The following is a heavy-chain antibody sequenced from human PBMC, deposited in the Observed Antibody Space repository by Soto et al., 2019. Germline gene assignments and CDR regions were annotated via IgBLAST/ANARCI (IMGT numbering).Heavy chain of an antibody. V-gene: IGHV1-18*01. CDR2: ISAYNGNT. D-gene: IGHD2-15*01. CDR1: GYTFTSYG. CDR3: ARDIEGRTPITKTSYYYYYYYMDV. Sequence: ASVKVSCKASGYTFTSYGISWVRQAPGQGLEWMGWISAYNGNTNYAQKLQGRVTMTTDTSTSTAYMELRSLRSDDTAVYYCARDIEGRTPITKTSYYYYYYYMDVWGKGTTVTVSS. J-gene: IGHJ6*03.